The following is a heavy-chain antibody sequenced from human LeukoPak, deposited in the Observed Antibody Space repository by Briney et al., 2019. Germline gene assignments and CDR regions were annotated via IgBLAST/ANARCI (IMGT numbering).Heavy chain of an antibody. J-gene: IGHJ5*02. CDR3: ARDGWQEWGNWFDP. Sequence: PGGSLRLSCAASGFTFSSYWMSWVRQAPGKGLEWVANIKQDGSEKYHVDSVKGRFTISRDNAKNSLYLLMNSLRAEDTAVYYCARDGWQEWGNWFDPWGQGTLVTVSS. CDR2: IKQDGSEK. V-gene: IGHV3-7*01. D-gene: IGHD3-3*01. CDR1: GFTFSSYW.